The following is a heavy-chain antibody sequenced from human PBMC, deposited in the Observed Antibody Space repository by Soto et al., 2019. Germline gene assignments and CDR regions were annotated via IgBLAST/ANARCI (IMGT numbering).Heavy chain of an antibody. D-gene: IGHD3-22*01. J-gene: IGHJ4*02. CDR3: TRAYYYDRSGYYRY. Sequence: GGSLRLSCTASVFTFGDYAMSWFRHSPGKWLEWVGFIRSKAYGGTTEYAASVKGRFSISRDDSESIAYLQMNSLKTEDTAVYYCTRAYYYDRSGYYRYWGQGTLVIVSS. CDR1: VFTFGDYA. CDR2: IRSKAYGGTT. V-gene: IGHV3-49*03.